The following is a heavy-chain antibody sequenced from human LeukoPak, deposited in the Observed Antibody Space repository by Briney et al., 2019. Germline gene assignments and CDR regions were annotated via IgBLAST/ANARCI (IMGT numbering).Heavy chain of an antibody. CDR2: ISSSGSTI. V-gene: IGHV3-11*01. D-gene: IGHD3-22*01. CDR1: GFTFSDYY. J-gene: IGHJ4*02. Sequence: GWSLRLSCAASGFTFSDYYMSWIRQAPGKGLDWFSYISSSGSTIYYADSVKGRFTISRDNAKNSLYLQMNSLRAEGTAVYYCASSSGYYYVDYWGQGTLVTVSS. CDR3: ASSSGYYYVDY.